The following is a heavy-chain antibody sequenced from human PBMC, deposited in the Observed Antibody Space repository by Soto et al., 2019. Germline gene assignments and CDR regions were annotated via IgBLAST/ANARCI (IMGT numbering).Heavy chain of an antibody. D-gene: IGHD3-10*01. Sequence: PGESLKISCKGSGYSFTSYWIGWVRQMPGKGLEWMGIIYPGDSDTRYSPSFQGQVTISADKSISTAYLQWSSLKASDTAMYYCASARPYYYGSGSYYNRGHYFDYWGQGTLVTVSS. V-gene: IGHV5-51*01. CDR1: GYSFTSYW. CDR3: ASARPYYYGSGSYYNRGHYFDY. J-gene: IGHJ4*02. CDR2: IYPGDSDT.